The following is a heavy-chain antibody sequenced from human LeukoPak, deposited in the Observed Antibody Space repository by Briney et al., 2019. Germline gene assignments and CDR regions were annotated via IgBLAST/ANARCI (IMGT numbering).Heavy chain of an antibody. V-gene: IGHV4-61*02. CDR1: GDSISGNHY. Sequence: SETLSLTCTVSGDSISGNHYWNWIRQPPGKGLEWIGRIFTSGNSNYNPSLTSRVTISLDTSKDQFSLRLSSVTAADTAVYYCARQTFGALYFDSWGQGTLVIVSS. D-gene: IGHD3-10*01. CDR2: IFTSGNS. J-gene: IGHJ4*02. CDR3: ARQTFGALYFDS.